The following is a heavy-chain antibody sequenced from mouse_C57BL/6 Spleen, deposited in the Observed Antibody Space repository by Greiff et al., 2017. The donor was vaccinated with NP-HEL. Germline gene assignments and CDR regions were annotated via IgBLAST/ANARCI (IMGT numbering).Heavy chain of an antibody. CDR1: GYTFTSYW. J-gene: IGHJ4*01. V-gene: IGHV1-50*01. D-gene: IGHD2-4*01. Sequence: QVQLQQPGAELVKPGASVKLSCKASGYTFTSYWMQWVKQRPGQGLEWIGEIDPSDSYTNYNQKFKGKATLTVDTSSSTAYMQLSSLTSEDSAVYYCARRRPYDYGSAMDYWGQGTSVTVSS. CDR2: IDPSDSYT. CDR3: ARRRPYDYGSAMDY.